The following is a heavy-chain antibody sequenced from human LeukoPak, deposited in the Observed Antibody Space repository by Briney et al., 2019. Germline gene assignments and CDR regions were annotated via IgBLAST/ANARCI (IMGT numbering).Heavy chain of an antibody. CDR3: ATSYYGSGTYYNWFDP. CDR2: IHSIGTT. CDR1: GGSISRNY. Sequence: SETLSLTCTVYGGSISRNYWGWIRQPQGMGLGWIGYIHSIGTTNYNPSLKSRVTISVDASKNQFSLKLSSVTAADTAVYYCATSYYGSGTYYNWFDPWGQGTLVTVSS. V-gene: IGHV4-59*01. D-gene: IGHD3-10*01. J-gene: IGHJ5*02.